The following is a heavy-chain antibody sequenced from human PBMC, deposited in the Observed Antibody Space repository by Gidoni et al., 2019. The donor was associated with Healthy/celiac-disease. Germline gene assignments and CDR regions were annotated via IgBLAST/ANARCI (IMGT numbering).Heavy chain of an antibody. D-gene: IGHD4-17*01. CDR3: ARQSYGDFDWYFDL. Sequence: EGQLVQSGAEVKKPGESLKISCKGSGYRFTSYWIGWGRQMPGKGLEGMGIIYPGDSATRYSPSFQGQVTISADKSLSTAYLQWSSLKASDTAMYYCARQSYGDFDWYFDLWGRGTLVTVSS. CDR2: IYPGDSAT. CDR1: GYRFTSYW. V-gene: IGHV5-51*01. J-gene: IGHJ2*01.